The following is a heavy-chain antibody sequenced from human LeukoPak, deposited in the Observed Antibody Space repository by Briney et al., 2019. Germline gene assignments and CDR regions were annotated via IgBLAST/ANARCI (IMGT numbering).Heavy chain of an antibody. Sequence: EGSLRLSCAASGFTFRSFAVTWVRQAPGKGLEWVSVISGSGDSTYYADSVKGRFTISRDNSKNTLYLQMNSLRAEDTAVYYCTKGSVLTIFGMAWHAFDIWGKGTMVTVPP. CDR2: ISGSGDST. CDR3: TKGSVLTIFGMAWHAFDI. CDR1: GFTFRSFA. J-gene: IGHJ3*02. V-gene: IGHV3-23*01. D-gene: IGHD3-3*01.